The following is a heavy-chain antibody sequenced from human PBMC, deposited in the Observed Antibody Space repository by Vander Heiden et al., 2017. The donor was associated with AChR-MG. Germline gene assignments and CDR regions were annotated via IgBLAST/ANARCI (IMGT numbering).Heavy chain of an antibody. CDR3: ARYDCSSTSCYTRAQGYYYGMDV. CDR2: IIPIFGTA. Sequence: QVQLVQSGAEVKKPGSSVKVSCKASGGTFSSYAIRWVRQAPGQGLEWMGGIIPIFGTANYAQKCQGRVTITADESTSTAYMELSSLRSEDTAVYYCARYDCSSTSCYTRAQGYYYGMDVWGQGTTVTVSS. V-gene: IGHV1-69*01. J-gene: IGHJ6*02. D-gene: IGHD2-2*02. CDR1: GGTFSSYA.